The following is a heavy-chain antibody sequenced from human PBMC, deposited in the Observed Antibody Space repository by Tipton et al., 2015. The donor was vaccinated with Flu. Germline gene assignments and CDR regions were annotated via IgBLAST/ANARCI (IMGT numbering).Heavy chain of an antibody. Sequence: GSLRLSCAPSGFTVSNNYVTWVRQAPGKGLQWVSAIDTGGTTYYADSVKGRFTISRDNSMNTLSLQVNSLRAEDTAVYFCARERRGMLTFGGLFSYYGMDVWGQGTTVTVSS. V-gene: IGHV3-66*02. CDR3: ARERRGMLTFGGLFSYYGMDV. D-gene: IGHD3-16*01. CDR1: GFTVSNNY. CDR2: IDTGGTT. J-gene: IGHJ6*02.